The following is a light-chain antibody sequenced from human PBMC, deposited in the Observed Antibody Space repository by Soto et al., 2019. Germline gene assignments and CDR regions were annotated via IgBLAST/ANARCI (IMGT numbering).Light chain of an antibody. J-gene: IGKJ3*01. CDR2: DAS. CDR1: QSVSSW. V-gene: IGKV1-5*01. Sequence: DIQMTKSPSTLSASVGDRVTLTCRASQSVSSWLAWYQQTPGKAPKLVIYDASTLETGVPSRFRGSGSQTEFTLTITSLQPDDFETYFCQQYNTVGITFGPGTKVDIK. CDR3: QQYNTVGIT.